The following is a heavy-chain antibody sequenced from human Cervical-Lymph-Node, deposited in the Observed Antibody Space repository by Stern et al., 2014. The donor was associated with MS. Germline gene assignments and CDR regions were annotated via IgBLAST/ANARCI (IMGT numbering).Heavy chain of an antibody. D-gene: IGHD4-23*01. V-gene: IGHV3-23*01. CDR3: AKHRVYAGNRYSFDL. Sequence: EVQLLESGGGLVQPGESLRLSCAGSGFTFSTSAMSWVRQAPGKGLEWVSLISGSGDTNNADSVKGRVTISRDNSKKMLYLQVSDLRADDTAVYYCAKHRVYAGNRYSFDLWGRGTLVTVSS. J-gene: IGHJ2*01. CDR2: ISGSGDT. CDR1: GFTFSTSA.